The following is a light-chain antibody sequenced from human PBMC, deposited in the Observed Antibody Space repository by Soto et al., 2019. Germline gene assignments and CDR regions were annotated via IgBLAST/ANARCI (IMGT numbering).Light chain of an antibody. CDR3: QEYINWPLT. J-gene: IGKJ4*01. V-gene: IGKV3-15*01. CDR1: QSVSSN. CDR2: GAS. Sequence: EKVMTQSPATLSVSPGERATLSCRASQSVSSNLAWYQQKPGQAPRLLIYGASTRATGIPARFSGSGSGTEFTLTISSLQSEDFAVYYCQEYINWPLTFGGGTKVEIK.